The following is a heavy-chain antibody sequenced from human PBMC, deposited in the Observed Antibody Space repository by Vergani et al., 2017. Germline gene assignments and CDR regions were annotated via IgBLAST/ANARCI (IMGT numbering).Heavy chain of an antibody. D-gene: IGHD3-10*01. CDR1: RGSFSGYY. V-gene: IGHV4-34*01. J-gene: IGHJ6*03. CDR2: INHSGST. Sequence: QVQLQQWGAGLLKPSETLSLTCAAYRGSFSGYYWSWIRQPPGKGLEWIGEINHSGSTNYNPSLKSRVTISVDTSKNQFSLKLSSVTAADTAVYYCARSPINTITMVRGVIPGLSGSYMDVWGKGTTVTVSS. CDR3: ARSPINTITMVRGVIPGLSGSYMDV.